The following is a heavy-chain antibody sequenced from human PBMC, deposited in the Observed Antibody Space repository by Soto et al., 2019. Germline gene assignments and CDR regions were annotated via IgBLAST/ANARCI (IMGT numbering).Heavy chain of an antibody. CDR3: AREWRDYYFDY. Sequence: QVQLQESGPGLVKPSQILSLTCTVSGGSISSGGYYWSWIRQHPGKGLEWIGYIYYSGSTYYNPSRNRRVTISVDTSKNRSSLKLSSVTAADTAVYYCAREWRDYYFDYWGQGTLVTVSS. V-gene: IGHV4-31*03. CDR1: GGSISSGGYY. J-gene: IGHJ4*02. CDR2: IYYSGST.